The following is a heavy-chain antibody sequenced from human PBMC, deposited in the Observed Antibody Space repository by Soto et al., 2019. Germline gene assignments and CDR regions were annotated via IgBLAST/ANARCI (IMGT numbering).Heavy chain of an antibody. D-gene: IGHD3-10*01. CDR3: ARDIGVLRDY. CDR1: GFTFSSYS. V-gene: IGHV3-48*01. J-gene: IGHJ4*02. CDR2: ISSTDNSI. Sequence: EVQLVESGGGLVQPGGSLRLSCAASGFTFSSYSMNWVRQSPVKGLEWASFISSTDNSIYYADSVKGRFTISRDNARNSLFLQMNSLRAEDTAVYYCARDIGVLRDYWGQGTLVTVSS.